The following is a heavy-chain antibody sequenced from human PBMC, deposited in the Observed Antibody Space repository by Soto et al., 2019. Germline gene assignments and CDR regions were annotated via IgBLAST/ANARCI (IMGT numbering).Heavy chain of an antibody. V-gene: IGHV1-2*02. J-gene: IGHJ6*01. CDR2: INPNSGDT. CDR1: GYTFTGYY. D-gene: IGHD1-26*01. CDR3: AKGGAIVAAGTRVYLYNAMDV. Sequence: QVQLVQSGTEVKRPGDSVKVSCKASGYTFTGYYVHWVRQAPGQGLEWMGWINPNSGDTYLAQRFQGRVTMNRDTSIGTVYMELRGLTSDDTAEYYCAKGGAIVAAGTRVYLYNAMDVW.